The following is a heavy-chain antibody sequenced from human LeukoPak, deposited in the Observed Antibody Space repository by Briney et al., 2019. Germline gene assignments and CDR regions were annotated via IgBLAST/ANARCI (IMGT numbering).Heavy chain of an antibody. CDR1: GGSISSYY. D-gene: IGHD5-12*01. CDR2: IYYSGST. J-gene: IGHJ4*02. V-gene: IGHV4-59*08. Sequence: SETLSLTCTVPGGSISSYYWSWIRQPPGKGLEWIGYIYYSGSTNYNPSLKSRVTISVDTSKNQFSLKLSSVTAADTAVYYCARHHSDYVSFFDYWGQGTLVTVSS. CDR3: ARHHSDYVSFFDY.